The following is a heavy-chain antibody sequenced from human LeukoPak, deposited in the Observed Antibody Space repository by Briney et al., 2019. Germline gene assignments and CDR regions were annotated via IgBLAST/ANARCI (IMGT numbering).Heavy chain of an antibody. J-gene: IGHJ4*02. CDR1: GFTLSNYA. D-gene: IGHD6-13*01. Sequence: SGGSLRLSCAVSGFTLSNYAMSCARQPPGKGLEWVSAISNRGGTQYADSGKGRLTTSRDTSQTTLYLQMNSLRADGTAVCSCAIPRPYSTTWYGAIEYWGQGSLVTVSS. V-gene: IGHV3-23*01. CDR2: ISNRGGT. CDR3: AIPRPYSTTWYGAIEY.